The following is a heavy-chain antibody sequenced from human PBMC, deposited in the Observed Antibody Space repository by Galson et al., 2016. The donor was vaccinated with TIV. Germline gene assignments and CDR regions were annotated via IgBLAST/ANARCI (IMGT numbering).Heavy chain of an antibody. CDR1: GFTFSGYA. CDR2: ISVTGAYI. J-gene: IGHJ3*01. Sequence: SLRLSCAASGFTFSGYAMHWVRQTPRKGLEWVSSISVTGAYIFYADSVKGRFIVSRDSAKHSLFLQMTSLRVDDTAVYYCARGGSDYYDRGGYYSDAFDVWGHGTTVTVSS. V-gene: IGHV3-21*06. CDR3: ARGGSDYYDRGGYYSDAFDV. D-gene: IGHD3-22*01.